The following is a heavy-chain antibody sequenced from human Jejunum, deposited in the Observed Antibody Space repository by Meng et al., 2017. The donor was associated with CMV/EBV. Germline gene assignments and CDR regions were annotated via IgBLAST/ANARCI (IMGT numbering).Heavy chain of an antibody. CDR2: TYYMGSP. D-gene: IGHD6-19*01. CDR3: ARVSSGWDYFDY. J-gene: IGHJ4*02. V-gene: IGHV4-31*03. Sequence: SGPGPDDASQYRSPTVTVPGWPVSSGGYYWTWIPQHPGKGLEWVMHTYYMGSPFYNPSLKRRVIISIDTSKNQFSLNLRSVTAADTAVYYCARVSSGWDYFDYWGQGTLVTVSS. CDR1: GWPVSSGGYY.